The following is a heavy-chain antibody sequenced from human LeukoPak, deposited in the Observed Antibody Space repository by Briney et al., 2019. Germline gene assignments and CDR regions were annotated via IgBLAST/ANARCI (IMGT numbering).Heavy chain of an antibody. CDR2: IIPILGIA. Sequence: SVKVSCKASGGTFSSYTISWVRQAPGQGREWMGRIIPILGIANYAQKFQGRVTITADKSTSTAYMELSSLRSEDTAVYYCARAGAAGSLPVDYWGQGTLATVSS. D-gene: IGHD6-13*01. V-gene: IGHV1-69*02. J-gene: IGHJ4*02. CDR3: ARAGAAGSLPVDY. CDR1: GGTFSSYT.